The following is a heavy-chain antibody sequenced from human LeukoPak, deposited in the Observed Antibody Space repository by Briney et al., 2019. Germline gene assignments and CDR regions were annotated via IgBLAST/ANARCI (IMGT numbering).Heavy chain of an antibody. CDR1: GFTFSSYG. V-gene: IGHV3-30*18. D-gene: IGHD3-22*01. J-gene: IGHJ4*02. Sequence: GRSLRLSCAASGFTFSSYGMHWVRQAPGKGLEWVAVISYDGSNKYYADSVKGRFTISRDNSKNTLYLQMNSLRAEDTAVYYCAKDIYESSGYHPSVLDYWGQGPVVVVSS. CDR2: ISYDGSNK. CDR3: AKDIYESSGYHPSVLDY.